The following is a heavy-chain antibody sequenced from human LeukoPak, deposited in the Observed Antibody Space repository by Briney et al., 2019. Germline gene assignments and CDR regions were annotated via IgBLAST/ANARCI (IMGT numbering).Heavy chain of an antibody. V-gene: IGHV4-59*12. Sequence: PSETLSLTCTVSGGSISSYYWSWIRQPPGKGLEWIGYIYYSGSTNYNPSLKSRVTISVDTSKNQFSLKLSSVTAADTAVYYCAARITMVRGARQQPLDYWGQGTLVTVSS. CDR1: GGSISSYY. CDR3: AARITMVRGARQQPLDY. CDR2: IYYSGST. D-gene: IGHD3-10*01. J-gene: IGHJ4*02.